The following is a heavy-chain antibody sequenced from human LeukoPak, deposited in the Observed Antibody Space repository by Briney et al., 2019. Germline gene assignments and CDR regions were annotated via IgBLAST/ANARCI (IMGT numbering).Heavy chain of an antibody. CDR2: INHSGST. CDR1: GGSFSGYY. Sequence: SETLSPTCAVYGGSFSGYYWSWIRQPPGKGLEWIGEINHSGSTNYNPSLKSRVTISVDTSKNQFSLKLSSVTAADTAVYYCARAEGAGSTGPFDYWGQGTLVTVSS. D-gene: IGHD1-26*01. J-gene: IGHJ4*02. V-gene: IGHV4-34*01. CDR3: ARAEGAGSTGPFDY.